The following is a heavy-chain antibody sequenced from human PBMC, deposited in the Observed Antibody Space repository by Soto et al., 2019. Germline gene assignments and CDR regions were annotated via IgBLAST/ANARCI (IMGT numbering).Heavy chain of an antibody. CDR2: ISGSGGST. Sequence: GGSMRLSCAASGFTVSSYAMSLVRQAPGKGLEWVSAISGSGGSTYYADSVKGRFTISRDNSKDTLYLQMNSLRAEDTAVYYCAKSVTPSPLFDYWGQGTLVTVSS. J-gene: IGHJ4*02. V-gene: IGHV3-23*01. CDR3: AKSVTPSPLFDY. D-gene: IGHD4-4*01. CDR1: GFTVSSYA.